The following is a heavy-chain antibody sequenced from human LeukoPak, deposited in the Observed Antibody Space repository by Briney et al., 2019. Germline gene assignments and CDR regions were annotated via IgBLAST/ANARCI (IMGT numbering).Heavy chain of an antibody. D-gene: IGHD3-22*01. Sequence: SETLSLTCTVSGGSISSYYWSWIRQPPGKGLEWIGYIYYSGSTNYNPSLKSRVTISVDTSKNQFSLKLSCVTAADTAVYYCARRSSGYCDAFDIWGQGTMVTVSS. CDR3: ARRSSGYCDAFDI. CDR2: IYYSGST. V-gene: IGHV4-59*01. CDR1: GGSISSYY. J-gene: IGHJ3*02.